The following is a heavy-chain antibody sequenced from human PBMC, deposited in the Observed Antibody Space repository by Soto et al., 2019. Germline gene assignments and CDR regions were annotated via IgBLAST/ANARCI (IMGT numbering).Heavy chain of an antibody. CDR3: ARAGGSSSWLRNYYYYYGMDV. J-gene: IGHJ6*02. V-gene: IGHV4-34*01. CDR2: INHSGST. D-gene: IGHD6-13*01. Sequence: SETLSLTCAVYGGSFSGYYWSWIRQPPGKGLEWIGEINHSGSTNYNPSLKSRVTISVDTSKNQFSLKLSSVTAADTAVYYCARAGGSSSWLRNYYYYYGMDVWGQGTTVT. CDR1: GGSFSGYY.